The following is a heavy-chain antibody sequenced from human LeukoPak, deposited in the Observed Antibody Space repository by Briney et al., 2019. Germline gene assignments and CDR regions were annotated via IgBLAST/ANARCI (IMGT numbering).Heavy chain of an antibody. CDR3: ARCGYNCYGMDV. CDR2: IYYSGST. D-gene: IGHD5-24*01. J-gene: IGHJ6*02. Sequence: SETLSLTCTVSGGSISSYYWSWIQQPPGKGLEWIGYIYYSGSTNYNPSLKSRVTTSVDTSKNQFSLKLSSVTAADTAVYYCARCGYNCYGMDVWGQGTTVTVSS. CDR1: GGSISSYY. V-gene: IGHV4-59*01.